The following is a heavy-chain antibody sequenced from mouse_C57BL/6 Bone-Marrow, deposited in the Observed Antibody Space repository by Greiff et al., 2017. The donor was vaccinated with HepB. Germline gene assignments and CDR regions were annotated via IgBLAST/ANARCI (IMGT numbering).Heavy chain of an antibody. CDR2: IRSKSNNYAT. D-gene: IGHD2-3*01. V-gene: IGHV10-1*01. CDR3: VRSDGYYLAY. CDR1: GFSFNTYA. Sequence: EVKLMESGGGLVQPKGSLKLSCAASGFSFNTYAMNWVRQAPGKGLEWVARIRSKSNNYATYYADSVKDRFTISRDDSESMLYLQMNNLKTEDTAMYYCVRSDGYYLAYWGQGTLVTVSA. J-gene: IGHJ3*01.